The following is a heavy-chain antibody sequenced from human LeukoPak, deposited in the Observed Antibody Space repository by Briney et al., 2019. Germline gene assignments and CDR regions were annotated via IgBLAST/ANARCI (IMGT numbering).Heavy chain of an antibody. Sequence: SETLSLTCTVSGGSIRSSYYYWGWIRQPPGKGLEWIGSIYDSGSTYYNPSLKSRVTISVDTSKNQFSLKLSSVTAADTAVYYCARELVVTPNWFDPWGQGTLVTVSS. D-gene: IGHD3-22*01. CDR3: ARELVVTPNWFDP. CDR2: IYDSGST. CDR1: GGSIRSSYYY. J-gene: IGHJ5*02. V-gene: IGHV4-39*07.